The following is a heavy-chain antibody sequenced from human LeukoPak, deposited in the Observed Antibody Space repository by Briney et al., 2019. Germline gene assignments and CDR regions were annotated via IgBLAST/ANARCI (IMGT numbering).Heavy chain of an antibody. Sequence: GGSLRLSCAASGFTFSSYSMNWVRQAPGKGLEWVSSISSSSSYIYYADSVKGRFTISRDNAKNSMYLQMNSLRAEDTAVYYCARRHGGIDAFDIWGQGTMVTVSS. V-gene: IGHV3-21*01. CDR2: ISSSSSYI. CDR3: ARRHGGIDAFDI. D-gene: IGHD4-23*01. CDR1: GFTFSSYS. J-gene: IGHJ3*02.